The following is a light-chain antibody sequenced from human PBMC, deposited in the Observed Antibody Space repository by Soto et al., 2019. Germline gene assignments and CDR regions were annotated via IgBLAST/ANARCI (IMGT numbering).Light chain of an antibody. V-gene: IGKV1-12*01. Sequence: DTQMTQSPSSVSASVGDRVTITCRASQGISSWLAWYQQKPGKAPKLLIYAASSLQSGVPSRFRGSRSGKDVTRTVISLQPEDFPTDYCQQANSFQRTVGGGTKVDIK. J-gene: IGKJ4*01. CDR3: QQANSFQRT. CDR1: QGISSW. CDR2: AAS.